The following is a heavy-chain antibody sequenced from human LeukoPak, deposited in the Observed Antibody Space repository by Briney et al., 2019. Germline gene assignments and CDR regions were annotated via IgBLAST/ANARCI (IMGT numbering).Heavy chain of an antibody. J-gene: IGHJ3*02. CDR2: ISSSSSYI. V-gene: IGHV3-21*01. CDR1: GFTFSSYS. CDR3: ARDVPTYYYDSSGCSPDAFDI. Sequence: PGGSLRLSCAASGFTFSSYSMNWVRQAPGKGLEWVSSISSSSSYIYYADSVKGRFTIFRDSAKNSLYLQMNSLRAEDTAVYYCARDVPTYYYDSSGCSPDAFDIWGQGTMVTVSS. D-gene: IGHD3-22*01.